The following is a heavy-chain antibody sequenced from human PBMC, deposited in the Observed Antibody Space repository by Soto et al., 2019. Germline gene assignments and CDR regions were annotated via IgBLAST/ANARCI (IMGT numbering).Heavy chain of an antibody. J-gene: IGHJ4*02. CDR3: AKGSRMWTPDY. Sequence: QVQLVQSGAEVKKPGASVKVFCKASGYTFTDPAIHWVRPAPGQSLEWLAWIAPVDGNTKYSQNFQGRVTITRDTSATTAYMELSSLRSEDTAVYYCAKGSRMWTPDYWGQGTLVTVSS. V-gene: IGHV1-3*01. CDR1: GYTFTDPA. D-gene: IGHD2-21*01. CDR2: IAPVDGNT.